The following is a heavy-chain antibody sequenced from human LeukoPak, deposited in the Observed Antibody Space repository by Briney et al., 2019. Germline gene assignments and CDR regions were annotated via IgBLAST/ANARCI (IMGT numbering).Heavy chain of an antibody. CDR1: DYSISNGYY. D-gene: IGHD3-22*01. CDR2: VYHGGNT. V-gene: IGHV4-38-2*01. J-gene: IGHJ4*02. CDR3: VRVTLSGVSDY. Sequence: SETLSLTCAVSDYSISNGYYWGWIRQPPGKGLECIGCVYHGGNTYHNPSLKSRVTISVDTSKNHFSLSLSSVTAADTAVFYCVRVTLSGVSDYWGQGALVTVSS.